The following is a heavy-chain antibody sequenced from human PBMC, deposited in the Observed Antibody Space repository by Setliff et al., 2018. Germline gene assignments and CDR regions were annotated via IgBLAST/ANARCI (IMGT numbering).Heavy chain of an antibody. CDR1: GGSFSGYH. CDR2: IYHSGST. J-gene: IGHJ2*01. CDR3: ARAVPRGATPDYWYFDL. D-gene: IGHD2-2*01. Sequence: SETLSLTCVVYGGSFSGYHWSWIRQAPGKGLEWIGSIYHSGSTYFNPSLKSRVTISVDTSKNQFSLKLNSVTAADTTVYYCARAVPRGATPDYWYFDLWGRGTLVTAPQ. V-gene: IGHV4-34*01.